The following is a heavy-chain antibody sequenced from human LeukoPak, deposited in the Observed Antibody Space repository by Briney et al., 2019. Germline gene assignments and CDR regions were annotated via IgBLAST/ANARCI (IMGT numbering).Heavy chain of an antibody. CDR2: IYSDGST. CDR3: AKAASPYDILTGYYLVGAFDI. J-gene: IGHJ3*02. Sequence: PGGSLRLSCAASGFAVSDNYMSWVRQAPGKGLEWVSLIYSDGSTYYADSVKGRFTISRDYSKNTLYLQMNSLRAEDTAVYYCAKAASPYDILTGYYLVGAFDIWGQGTMVTVSS. CDR1: GFAVSDNY. V-gene: IGHV3-53*01. D-gene: IGHD3-9*01.